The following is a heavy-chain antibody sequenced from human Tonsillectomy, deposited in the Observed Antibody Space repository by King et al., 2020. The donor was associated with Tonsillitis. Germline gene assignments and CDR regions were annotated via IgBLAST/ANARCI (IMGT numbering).Heavy chain of an antibody. CDR2: IDWEDDK. D-gene: IGHD4-17*01. CDR3: ARMSDYGDYYYYGMDV. V-gene: IGHV2-70*01. Sequence: QFTLKESGPALVKPTQTLTLTCTFSGFSLNTRGMSVSWIRQSPGKALEWLGLIDWEDDKFYKPSLKTRVSISKDTSKTQVVLTMTNMDPVDTATYYCARMSDYGDYYYYGMDVWGQGTTVTVSS. J-gene: IGHJ6*02. CDR1: GFSLNTRGMS.